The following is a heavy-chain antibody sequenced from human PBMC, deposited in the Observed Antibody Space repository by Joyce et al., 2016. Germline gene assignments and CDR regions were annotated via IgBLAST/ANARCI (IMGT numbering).Heavy chain of an antibody. D-gene: IGHD5-24*01. V-gene: IGHV3-33*01. CDR1: RFTFSSYG. CDR2: IWQDGSNK. J-gene: IGHJ4*02. Sequence: QVQLVESGGGVVQPGRSLRLSCEASRFTFSSYGLHWVRQAPGKGLELVAVIWQDGSNKYYADSVKGRFTISRDNSKNMLYLQMNSLRAEDTAVYYCAREAPNPRLQALDYLGQGTLVTVSS. CDR3: AREAPNPRLQALDY.